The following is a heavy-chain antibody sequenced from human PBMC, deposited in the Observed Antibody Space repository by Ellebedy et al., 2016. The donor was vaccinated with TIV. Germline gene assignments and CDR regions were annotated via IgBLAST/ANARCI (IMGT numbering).Heavy chain of an antibody. CDR2: IRFYGSNG. Sequence: GESLKISCAAPGFSFEDYVMHWVRQAPGKGLEWVAHIRFYGSNGYYADSVKGRFTISRDNSKNTLYLQMNSLRPEDTAVYYCARDRWHRSSWNAFDYWGQGTLVTVSS. D-gene: IGHD6-13*01. V-gene: IGHV3-30*02. CDR1: GFSFEDYV. CDR3: ARDRWHRSSWNAFDY. J-gene: IGHJ4*02.